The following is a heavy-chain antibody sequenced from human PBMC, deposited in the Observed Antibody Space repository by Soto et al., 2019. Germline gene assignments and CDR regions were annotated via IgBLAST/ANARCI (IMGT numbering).Heavy chain of an antibody. CDR2: ISAYNGNT. J-gene: IGHJ6*03. CDR3: ARESQDCSGGSCYSAYYYYYMDV. D-gene: IGHD2-15*01. V-gene: IGHV1-18*01. CDR1: GYTFTSYG. Sequence: PSVKVSFQASGYTFTSYGISWVRQAPGQGLEWMGWISAYNGNTNYAQKLQGRVTMTTDTSTSTAYMELRSLRSDDTAVYYCARESQDCSGGSCYSAYYYYYMDVWGKGTTVTVSS.